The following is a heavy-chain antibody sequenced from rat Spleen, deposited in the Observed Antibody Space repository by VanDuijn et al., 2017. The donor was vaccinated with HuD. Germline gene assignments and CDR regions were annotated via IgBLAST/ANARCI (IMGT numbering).Heavy chain of an antibody. CDR3: VRLFRYYALMDA. J-gene: IGHJ4*01. Sequence: EVQLVESGGGLVQPGRSLKLSCAASGFSFSNYYMAWVRQAPTEGLEWVAYISPGGGSTYHRDSVKGRFTISRDNAKNTQYLQMDSLRSEDTATYYCVRLFRYYALMDAWGQGASVTVSS. CDR1: GFSFSNYY. D-gene: IGHD1-1*01. V-gene: IGHV5-27*01. CDR2: ISPGGGST.